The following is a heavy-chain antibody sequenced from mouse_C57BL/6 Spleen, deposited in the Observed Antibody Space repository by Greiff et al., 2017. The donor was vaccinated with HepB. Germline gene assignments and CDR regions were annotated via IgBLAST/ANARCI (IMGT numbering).Heavy chain of an antibody. Sequence: VHVKQSGAELVRPGASVKLSCTASGFNIKDDYMHWVKQRPEQGLEWIGWIDPENGDTEYASKFQGKATITADTSSNTAYLQLSSLTSEDTAVYYCTISPFAYWGQGTLVTVSA. J-gene: IGHJ3*01. CDR1: GFNIKDDY. CDR3: TISPFAY. CDR2: IDPENGDT. V-gene: IGHV14-4*01.